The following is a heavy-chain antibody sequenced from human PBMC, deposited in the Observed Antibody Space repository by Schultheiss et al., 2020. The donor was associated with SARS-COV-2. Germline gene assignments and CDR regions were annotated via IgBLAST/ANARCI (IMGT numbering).Heavy chain of an antibody. Sequence: GGSLRLSCAASGFTFSSYDMHWVRQATGKGLEWVSAIGTAGDTYYPGSVKGRFTISRENAKNSLYLQMNSLRAEDTAVYYCARVYGSGSYYNGPYAFDIWGQGTMVTVSS. D-gene: IGHD3-10*01. J-gene: IGHJ3*02. CDR2: IGTAGDT. V-gene: IGHV3-13*01. CDR3: ARVYGSGSYYNGPYAFDI. CDR1: GFTFSSYD.